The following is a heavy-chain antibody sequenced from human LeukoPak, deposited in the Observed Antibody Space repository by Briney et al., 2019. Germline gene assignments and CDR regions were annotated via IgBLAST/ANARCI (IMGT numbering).Heavy chain of an antibody. CDR2: INPSGGST. CDR1: GYTLTGYY. Sequence: ASVKVSCKASGYTLTGYYMHWVRQAPGQGLEWMGTINPSGGSTHYAQRFQGRVTMTRDTSTSTVDMELSSLRSEDTAVYYCARGYCSSTSCYAWFDPWGQGTLVTVSS. V-gene: IGHV1-46*01. CDR3: ARGYCSSTSCYAWFDP. J-gene: IGHJ5*02. D-gene: IGHD2-2*01.